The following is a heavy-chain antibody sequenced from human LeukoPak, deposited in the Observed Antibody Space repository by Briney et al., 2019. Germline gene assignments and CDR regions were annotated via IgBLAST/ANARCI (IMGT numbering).Heavy chain of an antibody. Sequence: GGSLRLSCAASGFSFSSYWLHWVRQAPGKGLVWVSGINNDGSGTSYADSVKGRFTISRDNAKNTLFLQMNSLRAEDTAVYYCARDPEYSYGYPYALDIWGQGTMVTVSS. J-gene: IGHJ3*02. D-gene: IGHD5-18*01. CDR2: INNDGSGT. CDR3: ARDPEYSYGYPYALDI. V-gene: IGHV3-74*01. CDR1: GFSFSSYW.